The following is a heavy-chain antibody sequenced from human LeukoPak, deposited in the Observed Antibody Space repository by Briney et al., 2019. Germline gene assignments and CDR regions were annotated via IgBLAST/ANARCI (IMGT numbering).Heavy chain of an antibody. CDR1: GYTLTELS. CDR3: ATVQQWLGDNWFDP. D-gene: IGHD6-19*01. J-gene: IGHJ5*02. Sequence: GASVKVSCKVSGYTLTELSMHWVRQAPGKGLEWMGGFDPEDGETIYAQKFQGRVTMTEDTSTDTAYMELSSLRSEDTAVYYCATVQQWLGDNWFDPWGQGTLVTVSS. CDR2: FDPEDGET. V-gene: IGHV1-24*01.